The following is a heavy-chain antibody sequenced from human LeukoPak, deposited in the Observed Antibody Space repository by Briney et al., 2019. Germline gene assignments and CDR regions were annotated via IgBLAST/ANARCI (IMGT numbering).Heavy chain of an antibody. V-gene: IGHV1-69*13. J-gene: IGHJ4*02. D-gene: IGHD3-10*01. CDR2: IIPIFGTA. CDR1: GGTFSSYA. Sequence: SVKVSCKASGGTFSSYAISWGRQAPGQGLEWMGGIIPIFGTANYAQKFQGRVTITADESTSTAYMELSSLRSEDTAVYYCANWMVRGAEDYFDYWGQGTLVTVSS. CDR3: ANWMVRGAEDYFDY.